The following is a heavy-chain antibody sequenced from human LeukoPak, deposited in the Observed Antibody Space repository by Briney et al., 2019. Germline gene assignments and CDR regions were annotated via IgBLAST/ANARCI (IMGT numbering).Heavy chain of an antibody. CDR3: ARHFSGSYGPVDY. J-gene: IGHJ4*02. CDR1: GYSISSGYY. V-gene: IGHV4-38-2*02. CDR2: IYYSGST. D-gene: IGHD1-26*01. Sequence: SETLSLTCTVSGYSISSGYYWGWIRQPPGKGLEWIGSIYYSGSTYYNPSLKSRVTISVDTSKNQFSLKVSSVTAADTAVYYCARHFSGSYGPVDYWGQGTLVTVSS.